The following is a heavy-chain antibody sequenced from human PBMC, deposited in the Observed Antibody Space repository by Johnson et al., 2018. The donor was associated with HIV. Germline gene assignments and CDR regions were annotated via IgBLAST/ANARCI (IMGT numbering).Heavy chain of an antibody. CDR2: INWNGGST. Sequence: VQLVESGGGVVQPGRSLRLSCAASGITFSSYGMHWVRQAPGKGLEWVSGINWNGGSTGYADSVKGRFTISRDNAKNSLYLQMNSLRAEDTALYYCARVGDYYDYVWGAFDIWGQGTMVTVSS. CDR1: GITFSSYG. J-gene: IGHJ3*02. CDR3: ARVGDYYDYVWGAFDI. D-gene: IGHD3-16*01. V-gene: IGHV3-20*04.